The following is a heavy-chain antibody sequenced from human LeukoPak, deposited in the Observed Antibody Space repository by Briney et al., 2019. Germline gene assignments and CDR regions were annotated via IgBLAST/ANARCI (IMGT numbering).Heavy chain of an antibody. CDR2: ISTSSSYI. Sequence: GGSLRLSCAASGLIFDDYTMHWVRQAPGKGLEWVSSISTSSSYIYYADSVKGRFTISRDNAKNSLYLQMNSLRAEDTAVYYCARPRGNVEMATIPFDYWGQGTLVTVSS. CDR3: ARPRGNVEMATIPFDY. CDR1: GLIFDDYT. V-gene: IGHV3-21*01. D-gene: IGHD5-24*01. J-gene: IGHJ4*02.